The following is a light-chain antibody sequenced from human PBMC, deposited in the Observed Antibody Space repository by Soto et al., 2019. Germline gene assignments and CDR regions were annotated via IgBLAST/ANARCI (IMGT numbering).Light chain of an antibody. V-gene: IGKV3-20*01. Sequence: EIVLTQSPGTLSLSPGERATLSCRASQSINSRYLAWYQQMPGRAPRLLIYGASTRATGIPDRFIGSASGTDFTLTITRLEPEDFAVYYCHHYDDSPPFTFGPGTKVDIK. CDR1: QSINSRY. CDR2: GAS. J-gene: IGKJ3*01. CDR3: HHYDDSPPFT.